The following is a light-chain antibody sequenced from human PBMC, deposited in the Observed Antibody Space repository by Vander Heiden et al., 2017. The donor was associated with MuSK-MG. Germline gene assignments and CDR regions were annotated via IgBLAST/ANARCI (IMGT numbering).Light chain of an antibody. CDR2: EAS. V-gene: IGKV1-39*01. CDR1: QSISIY. Sequence: DIQMTQPPSSLSASVGDRVTVSCRASQSISIYLNWYQQRPGEAPKLLIFEASRLRSGVPSRFSGGGSGTDFTLTISSLQPEDFAPYYCQQSDSIPPLTFGGGTKVEIK. J-gene: IGKJ4*01. CDR3: QQSDSIPPLT.